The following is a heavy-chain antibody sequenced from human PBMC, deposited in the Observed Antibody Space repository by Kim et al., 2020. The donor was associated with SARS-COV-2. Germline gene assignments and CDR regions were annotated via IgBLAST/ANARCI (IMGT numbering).Heavy chain of an antibody. V-gene: IGHV7-4-1*02. D-gene: IGHD6-19*01. CDR2: INTNTGNP. CDR1: GYTFTSYA. CDR3: ARGDPWAVAGTYYFDY. Sequence: ASVKVSCKASGYTFTSYAMNWVRQAPGQGLEWMGWINTNTGNPTYAQGFTGRFVFSLDTSVSTAYLQISTLKAEDTALYYCARGDPWAVAGTYYFDYWGQGTLVTVSS. J-gene: IGHJ4*02.